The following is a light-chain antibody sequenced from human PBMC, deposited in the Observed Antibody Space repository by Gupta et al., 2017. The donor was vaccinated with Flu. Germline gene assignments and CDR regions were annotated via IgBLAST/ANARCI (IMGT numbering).Light chain of an antibody. J-gene: IGKJ2*02. CDR3: QQYGSSECT. CDR1: QSVTNNL. CDR2: GAS. V-gene: IGKV3-20*01. Sequence: EIVLRQLPGTMLWSPGERATLSCRASQSVTNNLLTWYQQKPGLAPRLLIYGASSRATGIPDRFSGSGSGTDFTLTIRRLEPEDFAVYYCQQYGSSECTFGQGTKLEIK.